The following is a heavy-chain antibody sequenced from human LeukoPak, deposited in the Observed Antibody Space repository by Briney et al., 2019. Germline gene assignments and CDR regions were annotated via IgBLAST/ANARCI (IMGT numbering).Heavy chain of an antibody. Sequence: GGSLRLSCAASGFTFSSYWMSWVRQAPGKGLEWLSYISNRGIPIKYADSVKGRFTISRDNAKKSLYLQMNSLRPEDTAVYYCARDNGEVFDAWGQGTLVTVSS. CDR1: GFTFSSYW. CDR3: ARDNGEVFDA. V-gene: IGHV3-48*04. J-gene: IGHJ5*02. CDR2: ISNRGIPI. D-gene: IGHD3-16*01.